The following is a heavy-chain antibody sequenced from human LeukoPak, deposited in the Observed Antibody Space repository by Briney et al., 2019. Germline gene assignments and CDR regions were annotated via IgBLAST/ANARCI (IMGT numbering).Heavy chain of an antibody. D-gene: IGHD3-22*01. J-gene: IGHJ4*02. CDR1: GGSISSGGYS. Sequence: LSLTCAVSGGSISSGGYSWSWIRQPPGTGLEGIGYIYHSGSTYYNPSLKSRVTISVDRSKNQFSLKLSSVTAADTAVYYCARAADYDSSGYPYYFDYWGQGTLVTVSS. CDR2: IYHSGST. CDR3: ARAADYDSSGYPYYFDY. V-gene: IGHV4-30-2*01.